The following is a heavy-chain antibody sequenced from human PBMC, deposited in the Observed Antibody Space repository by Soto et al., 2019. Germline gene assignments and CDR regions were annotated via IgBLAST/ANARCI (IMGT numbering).Heavy chain of an antibody. CDR2: IYYSGST. Sequence: SETLSLTCTVSGGSISSGGYYWSWIRQHPGKGLEWIGYIYYSGSTYYNPSLKSRVTISVDTSKNQFSLKLSSVTAADTAVYYCARDRMVRGVQNYYGMDVWGQGTTVTVSS. D-gene: IGHD3-10*01. CDR3: ARDRMVRGVQNYYGMDV. J-gene: IGHJ6*02. V-gene: IGHV4-31*03. CDR1: GGSISSGGYY.